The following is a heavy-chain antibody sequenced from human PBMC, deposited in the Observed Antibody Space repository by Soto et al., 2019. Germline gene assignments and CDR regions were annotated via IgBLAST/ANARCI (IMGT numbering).Heavy chain of an antibody. CDR2: IYYSGST. Sequence: QLQLQESGPGLVKPSETLSLTCTVSGGSISSSSYYWGWIRQPPGKGLEWIGSIYYSGSTYYNPSPKSRVTISVDTSKNQFSLKLSSVTAADTAVYYCARPERRVNWFDPWGQGTLVTVSS. CDR3: ARPERRVNWFDP. V-gene: IGHV4-39*01. D-gene: IGHD1-26*01. CDR1: GGSISSSSYY. J-gene: IGHJ5*02.